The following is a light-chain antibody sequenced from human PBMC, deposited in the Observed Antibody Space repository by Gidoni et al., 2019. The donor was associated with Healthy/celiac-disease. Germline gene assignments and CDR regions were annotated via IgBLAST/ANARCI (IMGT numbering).Light chain of an antibody. Sequence: QLTQSPSFLSASVGDRVTITCRASQGISSYLAWYQQKPGKAPKLLIYAASTLQSGVPSRFSGSGSGTEFTLTISSLQPEDFATYYCQQLNSYAYTFGQGTKLEIK. J-gene: IGKJ2*01. CDR2: AAS. V-gene: IGKV1-9*01. CDR1: QGISSY. CDR3: QQLNSYAYT.